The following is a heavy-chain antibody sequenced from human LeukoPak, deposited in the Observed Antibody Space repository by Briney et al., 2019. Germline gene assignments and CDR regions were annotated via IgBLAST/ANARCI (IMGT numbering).Heavy chain of an antibody. V-gene: IGHV3-7*01. J-gene: IGHJ4*02. CDR3: ARDDVGALDY. Sequence: GGSLRLSCAASGFTFSAYWMAWVRQAPGKGLEWVANMKQDGSAKHYVDSVKGRFTISRDNVRNSLYLQMNSLRAGDSAVYYCARDDVGALDYWGQGTLVTVSS. CDR1: GFTFSAYW. D-gene: IGHD3-16*01. CDR2: MKQDGSAK.